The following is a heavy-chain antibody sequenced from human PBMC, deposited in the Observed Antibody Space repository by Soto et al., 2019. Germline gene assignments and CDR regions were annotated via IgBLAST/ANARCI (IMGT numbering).Heavy chain of an antibody. Sequence: ASETLSLTCTFSGGSISSGDYYLSWIRQPPGKGLEWIGYIYYSGSTNYNPSLKSRVTISVDTSKNQFSLKLSSVTAADTAVYYCARILAGSLVFDYWGQGTLVTVSS. CDR3: ARILAGSLVFDY. CDR2: IYYSGST. D-gene: IGHD6-19*01. V-gene: IGHV4-61*08. J-gene: IGHJ4*02. CDR1: GGSISSGDYY.